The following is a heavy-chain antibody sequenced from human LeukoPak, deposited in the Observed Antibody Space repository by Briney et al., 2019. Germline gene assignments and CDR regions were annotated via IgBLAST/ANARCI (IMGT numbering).Heavy chain of an antibody. CDR3: ARDSYDSSGYYYGWFDP. V-gene: IGHV4-59*01. CDR1: GGSISSYY. J-gene: IGHJ5*02. Sequence: SETLSLTCTVSGGSISSYYWSWIRQPPGKGLEWIGYIYYSGSTNYNPSLKSRVTISVDTSKNQFSLKLSSVTAADTAVYYCARDSYDSSGYYYGWFDPWGQGTLVTVSP. CDR2: IYYSGST. D-gene: IGHD3-22*01.